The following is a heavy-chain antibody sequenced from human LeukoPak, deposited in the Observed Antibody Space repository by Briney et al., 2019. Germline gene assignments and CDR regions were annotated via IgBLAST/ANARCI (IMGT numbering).Heavy chain of an antibody. V-gene: IGHV3-7*01. CDR2: IKQDGSEK. CDR3: ARDGGYCSGGSCYWEY. Sequence: GGSLRLSCVASDFTFSSYWMSWVRQAPGKGLEWVANIKQDGSEKYYVDSVKGRFTISRDNAKNSLYLQMSSLRAEDTAVYYCARDGGYCSGGSCYWEYWGQGTLVTVSS. CDR1: DFTFSSYW. J-gene: IGHJ4*02. D-gene: IGHD2-15*01.